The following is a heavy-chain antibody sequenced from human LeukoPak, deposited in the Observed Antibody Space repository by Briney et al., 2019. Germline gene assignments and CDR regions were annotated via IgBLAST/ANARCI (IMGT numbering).Heavy chain of an antibody. Sequence: PSQTLSLTCSVSGGSIYSGTYYWSWIRQPAGKGLEWIGRMYTSGSTNYHPTLKSRVTVSLDISKNQFSLKLSSVTAADTAVYYCARETHMYCKSNSCYGYFDLWGRGTLVTVSS. CDR3: ARETHMYCKSNSCYGYFDL. D-gene: IGHD2-2*01. J-gene: IGHJ2*01. CDR1: GGSIYSGTYY. CDR2: MYTSGST. V-gene: IGHV4-61*02.